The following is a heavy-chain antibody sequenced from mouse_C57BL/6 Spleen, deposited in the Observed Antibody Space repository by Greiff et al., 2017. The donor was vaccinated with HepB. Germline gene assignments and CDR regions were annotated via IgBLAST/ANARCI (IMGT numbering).Heavy chain of an antibody. J-gene: IGHJ4*01. CDR3: VGGHYGSITYYAMDY. CDR1: GFTFNTYA. V-gene: IGHV10-3*01. Sequence: EVQLVESGGGLVQPKGSLKLSCAASGFTFNTYAMHWVRQAPGKGLEWVARIRSKSSNYATYYADSVKDRFTISRDDSQTMRYLQMNNLKTEDTAIYYCVGGHYGSITYYAMDYWGQGTSVTVSS. CDR2: IRSKSSNYAT. D-gene: IGHD1-1*01.